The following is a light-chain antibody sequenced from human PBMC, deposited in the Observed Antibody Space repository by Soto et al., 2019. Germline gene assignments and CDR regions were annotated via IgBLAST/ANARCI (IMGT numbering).Light chain of an antibody. CDR1: RSDVGASPY. Sequence: QSVLTQPASVSGSPGQSITISCTGTRSDVGASPYVSWYQQYPGKAPRLMIFDVSSRPLGVSKRSSGSKSGNTASLTISGLQAEDEADYYCSSYTTRSTLVFGPGTKLTVL. CDR3: SSYTTRSTLV. J-gene: IGLJ1*01. CDR2: DVS. V-gene: IGLV2-14*03.